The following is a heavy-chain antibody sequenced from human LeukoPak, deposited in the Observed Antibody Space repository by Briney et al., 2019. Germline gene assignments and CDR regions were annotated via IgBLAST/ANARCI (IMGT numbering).Heavy chain of an antibody. CDR3: AKGSYYDSSGYRGDDAFDI. D-gene: IGHD3-22*01. J-gene: IGHJ3*02. CDR1: GFTFDDYG. V-gene: IGHV3-23*01. CDR2: ISGSGGST. Sequence: GGSLRLSCAASGFTFDDYGMSWVRQAPGKGLEWVSAISGSGGSTYYADSVKGRFTISRDNSKNTLYLQMNSLRAEDTAVYYCAKGSYYDSSGYRGDDAFDIWGQGTMVTVSS.